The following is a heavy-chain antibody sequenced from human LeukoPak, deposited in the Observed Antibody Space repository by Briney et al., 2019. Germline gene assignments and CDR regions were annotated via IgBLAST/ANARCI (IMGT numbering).Heavy chain of an antibody. D-gene: IGHD4-17*01. CDR1: GYTFTSYY. Sequence: ASVKVSYKASGYTFTSYYMHWVRQAPGQGLEWMGIINPSGGSTSYAQKFQGRVTMTRDTSTSTVYMELSSLRSDDTAVYYCARDPDHNGVFDIWGQGTMVTVSS. CDR3: ARDPDHNGVFDI. CDR2: INPSGGST. V-gene: IGHV1-46*01. J-gene: IGHJ3*02.